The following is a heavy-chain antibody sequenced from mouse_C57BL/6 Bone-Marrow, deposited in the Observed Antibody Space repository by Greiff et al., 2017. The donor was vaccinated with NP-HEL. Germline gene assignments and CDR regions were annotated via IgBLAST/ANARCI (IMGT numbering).Heavy chain of an antibody. CDR2: IYPRSGNT. V-gene: IGHV1-81*01. CDR1: GYTFTSYG. Sequence: QVQLQQSGAELARPGASVKLSCKASGYTFTSYGISWVKQRTGQGLEWIGEIYPRSGNTYYNEKFKGKATLTADKSSSTAYMELRSLTAEDSAVYFCARGDYEGDYFDYWGKGTTLTVSS. J-gene: IGHJ2*01. CDR3: ARGDYEGDYFDY. D-gene: IGHD2-4*01.